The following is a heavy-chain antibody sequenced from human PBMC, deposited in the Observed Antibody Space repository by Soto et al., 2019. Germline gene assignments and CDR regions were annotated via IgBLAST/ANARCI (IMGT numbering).Heavy chain of an antibody. D-gene: IGHD6-6*01. V-gene: IGHV4-34*01. CDR2: VDHSGST. J-gene: IGHJ4*02. Sequence: QVQLQQWGAGLLKPSETLSHTCAVYGGSLSGYYWNWIRQPPGKGLEWIGQVDHSGSTNYNPSLKSGVPISVDTSKTHFSLQLTSVTAADTFVYYCARDSLAARRYFDYWGQGNLVTVSS. CDR1: GGSLSGYY. CDR3: ARDSLAARRYFDY.